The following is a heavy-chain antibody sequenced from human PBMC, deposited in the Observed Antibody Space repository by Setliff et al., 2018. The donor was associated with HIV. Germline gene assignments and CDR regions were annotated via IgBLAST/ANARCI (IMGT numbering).Heavy chain of an antibody. CDR2: SSIYNGNT. J-gene: IGHJ3*02. V-gene: IGHV1-18*01. Sequence: ASVKVSCKASGYTFSSHGISWVRQEPRQGFEWLGWSSIYNGNTKYAEKFQCRVTMTTDTSSTAYMELRSLYTYDTAVYYCAKDRPGYIYGQGDAFEIWGQGTMVPVSS. CDR1: GYTFSSHG. D-gene: IGHD5-18*01. CDR3: AKDRPGYIYGQGDAFEI.